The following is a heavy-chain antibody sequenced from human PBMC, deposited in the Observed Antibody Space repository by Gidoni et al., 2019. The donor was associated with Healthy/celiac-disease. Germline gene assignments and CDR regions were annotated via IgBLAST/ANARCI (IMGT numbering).Heavy chain of an antibody. CDR2: IYTSGST. CDR1: GGSISSYS. CDR3: ARDGYDFWSGSFDYYGMDV. Sequence: QVQLQESGPGLVKPSETLSLTCTVSGGSISSYSWSWIRQPAGKGLEWIGRIYTSGSTNYNPSLKSRVTMSVDTSKNQFSLKLSSVTAADTAVYYCARDGYDFWSGSFDYYGMDVWGQGTTVTVSS. V-gene: IGHV4-4*07. J-gene: IGHJ6*02. D-gene: IGHD3-3*01.